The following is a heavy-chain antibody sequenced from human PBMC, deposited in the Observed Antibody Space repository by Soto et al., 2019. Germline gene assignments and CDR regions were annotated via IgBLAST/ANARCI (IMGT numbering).Heavy chain of an antibody. CDR2: INPNSGDT. CDR3: ARALIDLAADGRSGPGSWFDP. J-gene: IGHJ5*02. V-gene: IGHV1-2*04. CDR1: GYTFTGYY. Sequence: ASVKVSCKASGYTFTGYYMHWVRQAPGQGLEWMGWINPNSGDTNYAQKFQGWVTMTRDTSISTAYMELSRLRSDDTAVYYCARALIDLAADGRSGPGSWFDPWGQGTLVTVSS. D-gene: IGHD6-13*01.